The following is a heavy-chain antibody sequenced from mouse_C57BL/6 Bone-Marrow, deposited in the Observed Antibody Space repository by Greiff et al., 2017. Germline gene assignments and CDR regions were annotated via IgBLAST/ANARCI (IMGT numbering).Heavy chain of an antibody. CDR3: ASIYGSSFPYAMDY. Sequence: VKLQESGPGLVQPSQSLSITCTVSGFSLTSYGVHWFRQSQGKGLEWLGVIWSGGSTDYNAAFISRLSISKDNSKSQVFFKMNSLQADDTAIYYCASIYGSSFPYAMDYWGQGTSVTVSS. J-gene: IGHJ4*01. D-gene: IGHD1-1*01. CDR1: GFSLTSYG. V-gene: IGHV2-2*01. CDR2: IWSGGST.